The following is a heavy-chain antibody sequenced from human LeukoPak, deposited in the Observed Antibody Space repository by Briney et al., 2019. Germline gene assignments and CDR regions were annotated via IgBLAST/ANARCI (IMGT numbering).Heavy chain of an antibody. CDR1: GFAFSIYS. J-gene: IGHJ4*02. D-gene: IGHD3-3*01. CDR2: ITSDNNRI. Sequence: GGSLRLSCAASGFAFSIYSLNWVRQTPGKRLEWVSYITSDNNRILYADSVKGRFTISRDNAKASLYLQMNNLRAEDTAVYYCATSREWRVESWGRGVPVTVSS. CDR3: ATSREWRVES. V-gene: IGHV3-48*04.